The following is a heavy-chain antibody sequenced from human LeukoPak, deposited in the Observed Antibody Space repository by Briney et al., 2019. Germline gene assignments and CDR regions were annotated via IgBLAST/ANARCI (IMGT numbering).Heavy chain of an antibody. Sequence: SETLSLTRTVSGGSISSYYWSWIRQPPGKGLEWIGYIYYSGSTNYNPSLKSRVTISVDTSKNQFSLKLSSVTAADTAVYYCARHVSWFGELWYSYYYGMDVWGQGTTVTVSS. D-gene: IGHD3-10*01. CDR1: GGSISSYY. CDR2: IYYSGST. CDR3: ARHVSWFGELWYSYYYGMDV. V-gene: IGHV4-59*08. J-gene: IGHJ6*02.